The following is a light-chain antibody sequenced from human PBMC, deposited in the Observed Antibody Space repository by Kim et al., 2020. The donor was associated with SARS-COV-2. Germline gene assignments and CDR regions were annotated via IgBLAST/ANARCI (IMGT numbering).Light chain of an antibody. V-gene: IGLV1-44*01. J-gene: IGLJ3*02. Sequence: ELTQPPSASGTPGQRVTISCSGSSSNIGSNTVNWYQQFPGTAPKVLIDSDDRRPSGVSDRVSCSKSGTSSSLAISGLQSEDEADYYCATWDDSLDVWMFGGGTKLTVL. CDR3: ATWDDSLDVWM. CDR2: SDD. CDR1: SSNIGSNT.